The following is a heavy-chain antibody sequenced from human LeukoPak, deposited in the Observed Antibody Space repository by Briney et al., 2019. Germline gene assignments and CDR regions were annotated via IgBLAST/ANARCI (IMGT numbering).Heavy chain of an antibody. J-gene: IGHJ3*02. Sequence: PGGSLRLSCAASGFTFSSYSMNWVRQAPGKGLEWVSSISSSSSYIYYADSVKGRFTISRDNAKNSLYLQMNSLRAEDTAVYYCARLLWFGEKVPFDIWGQGTMVTVSS. D-gene: IGHD3-10*01. CDR2: ISSSSSYI. CDR1: GFTFSSYS. CDR3: ARLLWFGEKVPFDI. V-gene: IGHV3-21*01.